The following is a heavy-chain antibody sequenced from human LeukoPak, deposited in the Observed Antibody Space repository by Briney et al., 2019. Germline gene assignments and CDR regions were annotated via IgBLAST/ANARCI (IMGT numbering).Heavy chain of an antibody. V-gene: IGHV3-30*04. D-gene: IGHD3-9*01. Sequence: GGSLRLSCAASGFTFSSYAMHWVRQAPGKGLEWVAVISYDGSNKYYADSVKGRFTISRDNSKNTLYLQINSLRAEDTAVYYCARGGGAYYDILTGSLFRWGQGTLVTVPS. CDR2: ISYDGSNK. CDR3: ARGGGAYYDILTGSLFR. J-gene: IGHJ4*02. CDR1: GFTFSSYA.